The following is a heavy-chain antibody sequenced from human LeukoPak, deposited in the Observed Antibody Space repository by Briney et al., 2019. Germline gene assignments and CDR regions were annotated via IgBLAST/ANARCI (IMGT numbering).Heavy chain of an antibody. V-gene: IGHV1-18*01. D-gene: IGHD3-22*01. Sequence: GASVKVSCKASGYTFPSYGVTWVRQAPGQGLQWMGWISAYTHNTNYEQKFQGRVTMTTDTSTSTAYMELRSLRSDDTAVYYCARDRRVRYYGSTGPDDAFVIWRQGTMVTVSS. CDR1: GYTFPSYG. CDR3: ARDRRVRYYGSTGPDDAFVI. J-gene: IGHJ3*02. CDR2: ISAYTHNT.